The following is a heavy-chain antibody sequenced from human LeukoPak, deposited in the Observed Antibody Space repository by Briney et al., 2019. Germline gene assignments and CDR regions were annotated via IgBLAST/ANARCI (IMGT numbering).Heavy chain of an antibody. Sequence: ASVKVSCKASGGTFSNYAISWVRQAPGQGLEWMGRIIPIFGTANYAQKFQGRVTITTDESTSTAYMELSSLRSEDTAVYYCARDGQGYYYDSSGYSDWGQGTLVTVSS. CDR1: GGTFSNYA. CDR2: IIPIFGTA. J-gene: IGHJ4*02. V-gene: IGHV1-69*05. D-gene: IGHD3-22*01. CDR3: ARDGQGYYYDSSGYSD.